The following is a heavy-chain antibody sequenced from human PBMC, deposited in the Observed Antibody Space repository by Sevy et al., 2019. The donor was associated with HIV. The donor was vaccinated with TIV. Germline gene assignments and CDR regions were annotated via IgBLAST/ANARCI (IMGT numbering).Heavy chain of an antibody. CDR3: ARGIFGSGSRLGLGY. J-gene: IGHJ4*02. CDR2: IKQDGSEN. CDR1: GFTFSNNW. V-gene: IGHV3-7*01. Sequence: GGSLRLSCVASGFTFSNNWMTWVRQAPGKGLQWVANIKQDGSENYFVDSVKGRFTISRDNAKNSLYLQMSSLRVEDTAVYYCARGIFGSGSRLGLGYWGQGTLVTVSS. D-gene: IGHD3-10*01.